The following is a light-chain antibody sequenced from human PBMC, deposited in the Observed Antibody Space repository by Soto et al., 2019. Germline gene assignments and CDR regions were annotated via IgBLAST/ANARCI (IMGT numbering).Light chain of an antibody. Sequence: EIVMTQSPATLSVSPGERATLSCRASQSVSSNLAWYQQKPGQAPMLLIYGASTRATCIPARFSGSGSGTEFTLTISSLQSEDFAVYYCQQYNNWPPYTFGQGTKLEIK. V-gene: IGKV3-15*01. CDR2: GAS. CDR1: QSVSSN. CDR3: QQYNNWPPYT. J-gene: IGKJ2*01.